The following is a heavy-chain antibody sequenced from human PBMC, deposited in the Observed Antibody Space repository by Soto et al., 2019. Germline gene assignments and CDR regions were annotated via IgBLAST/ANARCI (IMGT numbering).Heavy chain of an antibody. CDR3: GRGRSGQIVVFY. V-gene: IGHV1-2*02. CDR2: IGPESGAT. CDR1: GYTFTGHY. Sequence: ASVKVYCKASGYTFTGHYIHWVRQAPEQGPEWMGEIGPESGATRYAQRFQGRVTMTRDMSITTVYMELNNLSPDDTAVYYCGRGRSGQIVVFYWGQGTPVTVSS. J-gene: IGHJ4*02. D-gene: IGHD1-26*01.